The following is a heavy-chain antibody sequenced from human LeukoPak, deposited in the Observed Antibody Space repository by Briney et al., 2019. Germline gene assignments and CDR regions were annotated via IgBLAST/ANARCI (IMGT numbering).Heavy chain of an antibody. D-gene: IGHD3-16*01. J-gene: IGHJ4*02. CDR3: ARALRTGQGDYVPVL. CDR2: IYPGDSET. Sequence: KPGESLKISCKASGYKFTNYWIGWVRQLPGKGLEWMTIIYPGDSETRYSPSFQGQVTISADKSIGTTYLQWSSLKASDTAIYYCARALRTGQGDYVPVLWGQGILVTVSS. CDR1: GYKFTNYW. V-gene: IGHV5-51*01.